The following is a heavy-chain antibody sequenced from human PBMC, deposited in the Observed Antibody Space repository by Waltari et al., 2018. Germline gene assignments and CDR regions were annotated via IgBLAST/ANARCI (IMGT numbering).Heavy chain of an antibody. D-gene: IGHD1-26*01. CDR1: GFTVSNYG. CDR3: AKSSGNYWGAFDI. V-gene: IGHV3-30*18. CDR2: IFYDGSNK. J-gene: IGHJ3*02. Sequence: QVQLVESGGGVVQPGTSLRLSCAASGFTVSNYGMHWVRQSPGKGLEWVAVIFYDGSNKYYADSVKGRFTMSRDNSNNTLFLQMNNLRAEDTAMYFCAKSSGNYWGAFDIWGQGTVLTVSS.